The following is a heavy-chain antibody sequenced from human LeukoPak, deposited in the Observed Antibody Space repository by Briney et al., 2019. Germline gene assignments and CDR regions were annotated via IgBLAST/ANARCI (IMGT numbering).Heavy chain of an antibody. Sequence: SETLSLTCTVSGGSISSGSHWWGWIRQPPGGGLEWIGSIYYAESPSYNPSLKSRVTISVDMSKNQLSLKLSSVTAADTAVYYCARPSSSGDYYYWGQGTLVTVS. CDR3: ARPSSSGDYYY. CDR1: GGSISSGSHW. CDR2: IYYAESP. D-gene: IGHD1-26*01. J-gene: IGHJ4*02. V-gene: IGHV4-39*01.